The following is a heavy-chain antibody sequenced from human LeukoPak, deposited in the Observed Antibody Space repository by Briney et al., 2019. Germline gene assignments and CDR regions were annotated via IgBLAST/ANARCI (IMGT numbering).Heavy chain of an antibody. Sequence: GASVNVSCKASGYTFTSYGISWVRQAPGQGLEWMGWISAYNGNTNYAQKLQGRVTMPTDTSTRTAYMELRRLRSDDTAVYYCARDRGLVVVPAADYWGQGTLVTVSS. J-gene: IGHJ4*02. CDR3: ARDRGLVVVPAADY. V-gene: IGHV1-18*01. CDR2: ISAYNGNT. D-gene: IGHD2-2*01. CDR1: GYTFTSYG.